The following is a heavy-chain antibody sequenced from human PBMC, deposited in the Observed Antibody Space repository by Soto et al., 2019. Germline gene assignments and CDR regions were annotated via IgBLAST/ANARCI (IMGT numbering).Heavy chain of an antibody. V-gene: IGHV3-23*01. D-gene: IGHD5-12*01. CDR2: ISGSGGST. CDR1: GFTFSSYA. Sequence: EVQLLESGGGLVQPGGSLRLSCAASGFTFSSYAMSWVRQAPGKGLEWVSAISGSGGSTYYADSVKGRFTISRDNSKNTLYLQMNSLRAGDTAVYYGAMRGREYSGYFDYWGQGTLVNVSS. J-gene: IGHJ4*02. CDR3: AMRGREYSGYFDY.